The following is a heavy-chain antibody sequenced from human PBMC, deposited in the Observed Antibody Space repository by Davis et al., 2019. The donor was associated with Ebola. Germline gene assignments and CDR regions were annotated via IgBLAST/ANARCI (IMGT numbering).Heavy chain of an antibody. CDR3: ARVGRAARPLWRFDP. D-gene: IGHD6-6*01. J-gene: IGHJ5*02. CDR1: AGSFSRYH. CDR2: INHSGST. V-gene: IGHV4-34*01. Sequence: MPSVTLSLTSPIPAGSFSRYHWSRTRQPPGKGLEWIGEINHSGSTNYNPSLTSRVTISVDTSKNQFPLKLSSVTAADTAVYYCARVGRAARPLWRFDPWGQGTLVTVSS.